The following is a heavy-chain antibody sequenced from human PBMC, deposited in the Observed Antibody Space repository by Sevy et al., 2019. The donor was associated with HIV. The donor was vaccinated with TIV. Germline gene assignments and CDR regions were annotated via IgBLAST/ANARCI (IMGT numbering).Heavy chain of an antibody. V-gene: IGHV4-59*01. Sequence: SETLSLTCTVSGGSISSYYWSWIRQPPGKGLEWIGYIYYSGRTNYNPSLKRRVTIPVATSKNQFSLKLSSVTAADTAVYYCARRRRAALDYWGQGTLVTVSS. J-gene: IGHJ4*02. CDR3: ARRRRAALDY. CDR2: IYYSGRT. CDR1: GGSISSYY. D-gene: IGHD6-13*01.